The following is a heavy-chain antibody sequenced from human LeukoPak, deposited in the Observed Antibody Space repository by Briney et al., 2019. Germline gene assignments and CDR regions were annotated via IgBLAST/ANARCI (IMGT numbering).Heavy chain of an antibody. J-gene: IGHJ5*02. CDR1: GYTFTSYY. CDR2: INPNSGGT. V-gene: IGHV1-2*02. Sequence: ASVKVSCKASGYTFTSYYMHWVRQAPGQGLEWMGWINPNSGGTNYAQKFQGRVTMTRDTSISTAYMELSRLRSDDTAVYYCAREDYGDYIPEGWFDPWGQGTLVTVSS. D-gene: IGHD4-17*01. CDR3: AREDYGDYIPEGWFDP.